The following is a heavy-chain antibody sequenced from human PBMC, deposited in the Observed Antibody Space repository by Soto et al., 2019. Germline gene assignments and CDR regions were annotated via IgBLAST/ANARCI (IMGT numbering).Heavy chain of an antibody. Sequence: PGESLKISCQGSGYNFATHWIGWVRHKAGKGLEWMGIIFPGDAETRYSPSFQGHITISADKSISTAYLQWSSLKASDTAMYYCARDHCSSTSCPFDYWGQGTLVTVSS. CDR2: IFPGDAET. CDR1: GYNFATHW. V-gene: IGHV5-51*01. D-gene: IGHD2-2*01. CDR3: ARDHCSSTSCPFDY. J-gene: IGHJ4*02.